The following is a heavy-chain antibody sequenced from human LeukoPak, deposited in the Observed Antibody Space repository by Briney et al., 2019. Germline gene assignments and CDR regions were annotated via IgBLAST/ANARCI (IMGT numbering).Heavy chain of an antibody. J-gene: IGHJ1*01. Sequence: GRSLRLSCAASGFTFDGYAMHWVRQAPGKGLEWVSGISWNSGSIGYADSVKGRFTISRDNAKNSLYLQMNSLRAEDTALYYCAKGDSSGYYPYWGQGTLVTVSS. CDR1: GFTFDGYA. CDR2: ISWNSGSI. D-gene: IGHD3-22*01. CDR3: AKGDSSGYYPY. V-gene: IGHV3-9*01.